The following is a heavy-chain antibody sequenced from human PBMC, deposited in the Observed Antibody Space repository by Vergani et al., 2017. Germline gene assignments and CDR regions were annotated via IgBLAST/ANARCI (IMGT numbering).Heavy chain of an antibody. J-gene: IGHJ6*02. D-gene: IGHD4-17*01. Sequence: EVQLVQSGAEVKKPGATMQISCKVSGYTITDHYMHWVKQAPGKGIEWMGLVDPEDGETIYAEKFKGRVTIAADTSTDTAHLELSSLRSEDTAVYYCATPQTVTTGGMEVWGQGTTVSVSS. CDR3: ATPQTVTTGGMEV. CDR1: GYTITDHY. CDR2: VDPEDGET. V-gene: IGHV1-69-2*01.